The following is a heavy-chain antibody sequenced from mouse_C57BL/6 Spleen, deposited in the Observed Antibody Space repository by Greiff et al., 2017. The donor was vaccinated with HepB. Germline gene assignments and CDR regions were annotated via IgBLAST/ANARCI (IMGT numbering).Heavy chain of an antibody. J-gene: IGHJ1*03. CDR1: GYSFTGYY. CDR2: INPSTGGT. D-gene: IGHD4-1*01. CDR3: ARRMNWDGGYWYFDV. V-gene: IGHV1-42*01. Sequence: EVQLVESGPELVKPGASVKISCKASGYSFTGYYMNWVKQSPEKSLEWIGEINPSTGGTTYNQKFKAKATLTVDKSSSTAYMQLKSLTSEDSAVYYCARRMNWDGGYWYFDVWGTGTTVTVSS.